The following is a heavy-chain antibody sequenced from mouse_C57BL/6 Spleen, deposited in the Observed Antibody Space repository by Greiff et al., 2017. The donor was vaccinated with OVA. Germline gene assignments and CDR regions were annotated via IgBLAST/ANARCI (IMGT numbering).Heavy chain of an antibody. J-gene: IGHJ4*01. CDR3: ARRGDWTAQATYAMDY. D-gene: IGHD3-2*02. Sequence: EVQLQQSGPELVKPGASVKISCKASGYSFTGYYMNWVKQSPEKSLEWIGEINPSTGGTTYNQKFKAKATLTVDKSSSTAYMQLKSLTSEDSAVYYCARRGDWTAQATYAMDYWGQGTSVTVSS. CDR2: INPSTGGT. V-gene: IGHV1-42*01. CDR1: GYSFTGYY.